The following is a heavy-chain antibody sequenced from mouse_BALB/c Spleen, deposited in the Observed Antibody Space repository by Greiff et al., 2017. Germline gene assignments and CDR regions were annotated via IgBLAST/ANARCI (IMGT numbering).Heavy chain of an antibody. D-gene: IGHD2-10*02. Sequence: EVQLQQSGPELVKPGASVKIPCKASGYTFTDYNMAWVKQSHGKSLEWIGVINPNNGGTIYNQKFKGKATLTVDKSSSTAYMELRSLTSEDTAVYYCARSFGSYGNYVGFAYWGQGTLVTVSA. CDR2: INPNNGGT. CDR1: GYTFTDYN. CDR3: ARSFGSYGNYVGFAY. V-gene: IGHV1-18*01. J-gene: IGHJ3*01.